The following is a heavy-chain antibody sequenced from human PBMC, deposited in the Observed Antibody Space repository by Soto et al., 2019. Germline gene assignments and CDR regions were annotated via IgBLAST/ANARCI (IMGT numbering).Heavy chain of an antibody. Sequence: QVQLVQSGAEVKKPGASVKVSCKASGYTFTSYYMHWVRQAPGQGLEWMGIINPSGGSTSYAQKFQGRVTMTRDTSTSTVYMELSSLRSEDTAVYYCALPSTVTTNNYYGMDVWGQGTTVTVSS. V-gene: IGHV1-46*01. CDR3: ALPSTVTTNNYYGMDV. D-gene: IGHD4-17*01. CDR2: INPSGGST. CDR1: GYTFTSYY. J-gene: IGHJ6*02.